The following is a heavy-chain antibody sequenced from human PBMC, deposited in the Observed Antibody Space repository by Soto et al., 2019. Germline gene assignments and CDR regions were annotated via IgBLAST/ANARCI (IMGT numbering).Heavy chain of an antibody. CDR3: ARGDPWLFDY. D-gene: IGHD2-21*02. J-gene: IGHJ4*02. V-gene: IGHV3-21*01. Sequence: GGSLRLSCAASGFTFDDYSMNWVRQAPGKGLEWVSSISSSYIYYADSVKGRFTISRDNAKNSLYLQMNSLRAEDTAVYYCARGDPWLFDYWGQGTLVTVSS. CDR2: ISSSYI. CDR1: GFTFDDYS.